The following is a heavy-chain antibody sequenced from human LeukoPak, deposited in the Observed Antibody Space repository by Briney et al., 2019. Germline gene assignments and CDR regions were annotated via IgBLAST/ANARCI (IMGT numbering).Heavy chain of an antibody. Sequence: GGSMRLSCAASGFTFSSYGMSWVRQAPGKGLEWVSAISGSGGSTYYADSVKGRFTISRDNSKNTLYLQMNSLRAEDTAVYYCAKDLVVITPAYFDYWGQGTLVTVSS. CDR1: GFTFSSYG. CDR2: ISGSGGST. CDR3: AKDLVVITPAYFDY. J-gene: IGHJ4*02. D-gene: IGHD3-22*01. V-gene: IGHV3-23*01.